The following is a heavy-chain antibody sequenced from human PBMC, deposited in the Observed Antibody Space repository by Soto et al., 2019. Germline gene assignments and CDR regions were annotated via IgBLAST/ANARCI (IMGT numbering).Heavy chain of an antibody. CDR2: ISSSSSYI. V-gene: IGHV3-21*01. Sequence: MRLSCAASGFPFSIYSMDWVRQAPGKGLEWVSSISSSSSYIYYADSVKGRFTISRDNAKNSLYLQMNSLRAEDTAVYYCARDWGSGWHYGMDVWGQGTTVTVSS. CDR3: ARDWGSGWHYGMDV. J-gene: IGHJ6*02. D-gene: IGHD6-19*01. CDR1: GFPFSIYS.